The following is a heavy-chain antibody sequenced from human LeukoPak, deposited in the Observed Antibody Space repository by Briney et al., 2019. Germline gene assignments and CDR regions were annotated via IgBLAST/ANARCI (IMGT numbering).Heavy chain of an antibody. D-gene: IGHD6-13*01. J-gene: IGHJ4*02. CDR3: AKDLSPIAAAGDY. CDR1: GFTFSSYG. CDR2: ISYDGSNK. V-gene: IGHV3-30*18. Sequence: GGSLRLSCAASGFTFSSYGMHWVRQAPGKGLEWVAVISYDGSNKYYTDSVKGRFTISRDNSKNTLYLQMNSLRAEDTAVYYCAKDLSPIAAAGDYWGQGTLVTVSS.